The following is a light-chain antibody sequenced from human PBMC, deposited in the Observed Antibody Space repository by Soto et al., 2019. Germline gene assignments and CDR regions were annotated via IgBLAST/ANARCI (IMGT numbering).Light chain of an antibody. V-gene: IGKV1-13*02. CDR2: DVS. Sequence: AIQLTQSPSSLSASVGDRVTITCRASQDIRGALAWYQQTPGKAPKILIYDVSTLQSGVPSRFSGSSSGTDFSLTISSLQPEDFVTYFCQQFNSYPITFGQGTRLEIK. CDR3: QQFNSYPIT. J-gene: IGKJ5*01. CDR1: QDIRGA.